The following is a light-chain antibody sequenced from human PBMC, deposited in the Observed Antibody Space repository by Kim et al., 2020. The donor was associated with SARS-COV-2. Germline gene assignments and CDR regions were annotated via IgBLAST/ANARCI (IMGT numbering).Light chain of an antibody. CDR3: QKYESCPYT. V-gene: IGKV1-27*01. CDR1: QDISGY. Sequence: SASVGDRVTITGRTSQDISGYLAWYQQKPGKVPRLLIFRASTLESGVPSRFSGSGSGTEFTLTISSLQPEDVASYYCQKYESCPYTFGQGTKLEI. CDR2: RAS. J-gene: IGKJ2*01.